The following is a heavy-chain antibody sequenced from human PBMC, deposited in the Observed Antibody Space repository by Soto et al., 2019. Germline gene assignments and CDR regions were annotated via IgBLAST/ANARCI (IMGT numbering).Heavy chain of an antibody. CDR3: ARGIEGNGGTVYFDY. J-gene: IGHJ4*02. Sequence: QVQLQQWGAGLLKPSETLSLTCAVYGGSFSGYYWSWIRQPPGKGLEWIGEINHSGSTNYNPSLTRRVTLSVDTSKNQFSLKLSSVTAADTAVYYCARGIEGNGGTVYFDYWGQGTLVTVSS. CDR2: INHSGST. CDR1: GGSFSGYY. D-gene: IGHD2-15*01. V-gene: IGHV4-34*01.